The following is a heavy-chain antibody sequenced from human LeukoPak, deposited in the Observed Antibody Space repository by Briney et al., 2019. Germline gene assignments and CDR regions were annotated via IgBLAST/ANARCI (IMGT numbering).Heavy chain of an antibody. CDR2: IYYSGST. D-gene: IGHD6-6*01. CDR3: ARGSEGYSSSSEGFDP. V-gene: IGHV4-31*03. J-gene: IGHJ5*02. CDR1: GGSISSGVYY. Sequence: SETLSLTCTVSGGSISSGVYYWSWIRQHPGQGLEWIGYIYYSGSTYYNPSLKSRVTISVDTSKNQFSLKLSSVTAADTAVYYCARGSEGYSSSSEGFDPWGQGTLVTVSS.